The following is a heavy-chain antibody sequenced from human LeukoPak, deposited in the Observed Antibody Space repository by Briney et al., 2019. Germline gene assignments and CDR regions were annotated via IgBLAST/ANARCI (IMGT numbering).Heavy chain of an antibody. D-gene: IGHD3-9*01. J-gene: IGHJ4*02. CDR3: AGDLPFLTGYSPSGY. CDR1: GYTFTSYY. CDR2: INPSGGST. Sequence: GASVKVSCKASGYTFTSYYMHWVRQAPGQGLEWMGIINPSGGSTSYAQKFQGRVTMTRDTSTSTVYMELSSLRSEDTAVYYCAGDLPFLTGYSPSGYWGQGTLVTVSS. V-gene: IGHV1-46*01.